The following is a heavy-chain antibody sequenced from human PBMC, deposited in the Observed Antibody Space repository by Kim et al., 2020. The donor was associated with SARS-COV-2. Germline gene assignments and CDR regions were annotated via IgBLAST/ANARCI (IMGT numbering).Heavy chain of an antibody. CDR1: GGTFSSYA. CDR3: AAARAHDYGDYDDDAFDI. Sequence: SVKVSCKASGGTFSSYAISWVRQAPGQGLEWMGGIIPIFGTANYAQKFQGRVTITADESTSTAYMELSSLRSEDTAVYYCAAARAHDYGDYDDDAFDIWGQGTMVTVSS. D-gene: IGHD4-17*01. V-gene: IGHV1-69*13. CDR2: IIPIFGTA. J-gene: IGHJ3*02.